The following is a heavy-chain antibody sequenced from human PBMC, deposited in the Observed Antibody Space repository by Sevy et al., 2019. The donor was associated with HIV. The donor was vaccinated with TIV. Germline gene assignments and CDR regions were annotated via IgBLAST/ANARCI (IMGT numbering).Heavy chain of an antibody. CDR1: GFTFSSYA. J-gene: IGHJ1*01. CDR2: ISGSGGST. V-gene: IGHV3-23*01. CDR3: VRELLFGRGYFQH. Sequence: GGSLRLSCAASGFTFSSYAMSWVRQAPGKGLEWVSAISGSGGSTYYADSVKGRFTISRDNSKNTLYLQMNSLRAEDTAVYYCVRELLFGRGYFQHWGHGTLVTVSS. D-gene: IGHD1-26*01.